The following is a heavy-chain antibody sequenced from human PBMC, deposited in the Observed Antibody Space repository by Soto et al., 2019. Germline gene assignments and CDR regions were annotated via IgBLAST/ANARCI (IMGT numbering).Heavy chain of an antibody. CDR3: TRDYVMDV. V-gene: IGHV3-21*01. Sequence: LRLSCAASGFTFSGDSMNWVRQAPGKGLEWVSSISTTSTYIYYADSVKGRFTISRDNANNSLHLQMNSLRAEDTAVYYCTRDYVMDVWGQGTTVTVSS. CDR2: ISTTSTYI. J-gene: IGHJ6*02. CDR1: GFTFSGDS.